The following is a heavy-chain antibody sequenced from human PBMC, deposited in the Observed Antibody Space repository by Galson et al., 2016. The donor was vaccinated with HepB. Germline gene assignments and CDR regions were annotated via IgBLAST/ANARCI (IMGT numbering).Heavy chain of an antibody. Sequence: SLRLSCAASGITFSRYWMHWVRQAPGKGLVWVSRINPDGGSANYADSVKGRFTISRDNAKNMLYLQMNSLRAEDTAVYFCASGYFYTYLGDYWGQGTTVTVPS. CDR2: INPDGGSA. CDR3: ASGYFYTYLGDY. V-gene: IGHV3-74*01. CDR1: GITFSRYW. D-gene: IGHD2-15*01. J-gene: IGHJ4*03.